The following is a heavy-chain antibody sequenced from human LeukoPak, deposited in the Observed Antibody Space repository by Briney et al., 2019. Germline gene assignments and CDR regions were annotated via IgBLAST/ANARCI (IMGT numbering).Heavy chain of an antibody. CDR3: ATGPEMAKIRPFDY. V-gene: IGHV3-23*01. CDR2: ISGSGGST. J-gene: IGHJ4*02. Sequence: PGGSLRLSCAASGFTFSSYAMSWVRQAPGKGLEWVSAISGSGGSTYYADSVKGRFTISRDNSKNTLYLQMNSLRAEDTAVYYCATGPEMAKIRPFDYWGQGTLVTVSS. CDR1: GFTFSSYA. D-gene: IGHD5-24*01.